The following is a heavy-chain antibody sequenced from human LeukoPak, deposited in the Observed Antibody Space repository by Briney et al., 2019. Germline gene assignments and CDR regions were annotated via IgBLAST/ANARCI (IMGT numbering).Heavy chain of an antibody. CDR2: INSDGSST. Sequence: PGGSLRLSCAASGFTFSSYWMHWVRQAPGKGLVWVSRINSDGSSTNYADSVKGRFTISRDNSKNTLYLQMNSLRAEDTAVYYCAKKTSEYGDASSPDYWAQGPLVTVS. CDR3: AKKTSEYGDASSPDY. J-gene: IGHJ4*02. CDR1: GFTFSSYW. V-gene: IGHV3-74*01. D-gene: IGHD4-17*01.